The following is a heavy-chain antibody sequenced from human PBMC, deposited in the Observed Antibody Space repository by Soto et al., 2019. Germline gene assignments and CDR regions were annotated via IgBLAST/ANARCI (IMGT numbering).Heavy chain of an antibody. CDR1: GFTFSSYA. CDR2: ISYDGSNK. D-gene: IGHD6-19*01. J-gene: IGHJ4*02. V-gene: IGHV3-30-3*01. Sequence: QVQLVESGGGVVQPGRSLRLSCAASGFTFSSYAMHWVRQAPGKGLEWVAVISYDGSNKYYADSVKGRFTISTDNSKNXLYLQMNSLRAEDTAVYYCAREAAYNSGRGYYFDYWGQGTLVTVSS. CDR3: AREAAYNSGRGYYFDY.